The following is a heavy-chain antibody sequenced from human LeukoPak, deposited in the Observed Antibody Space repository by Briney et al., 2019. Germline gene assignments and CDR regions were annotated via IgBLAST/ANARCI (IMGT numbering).Heavy chain of an antibody. J-gene: IGHJ4*02. Sequence: GASVKVSCKASGGTFSSYAISWVRQAPGQGLEWTGGIIPIFGTANYAQKFQGRVTITADESTSTAYMELSSLRSEDTAVYYCARAHPASYDYGDYFEGRSFDYWGQGTLVTVSS. CDR2: IIPIFGTA. CDR1: GGTFSSYA. CDR3: ARAHPASYDYGDYFEGRSFDY. V-gene: IGHV1-69*13. D-gene: IGHD4-17*01.